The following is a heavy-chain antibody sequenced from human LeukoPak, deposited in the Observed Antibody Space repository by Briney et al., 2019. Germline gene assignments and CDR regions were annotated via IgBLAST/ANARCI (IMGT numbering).Heavy chain of an antibody. CDR3: AGDRIDYYDSSGYFYYYYMDV. J-gene: IGHJ6*03. CDR1: GGSISSYY. D-gene: IGHD3-22*01. V-gene: IGHV4-4*07. CDR2: IYTSGST. Sequence: SETLSLTCTVSGGSISSYYWSWIRQPAGKGLEWIGRIYTSGSTNYNPSLKSRVTMSVDTSKNQFSLKLSSVTAADTAVYYCAGDRIDYYDSSGYFYYYYMDVWGKGTRSPSP.